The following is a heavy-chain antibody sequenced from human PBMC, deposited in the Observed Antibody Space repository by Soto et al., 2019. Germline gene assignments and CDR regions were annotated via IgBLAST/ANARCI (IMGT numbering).Heavy chain of an antibody. D-gene: IGHD1-7*01. V-gene: IGHV1-24*01. CDR2: FDPEDGET. Sequence: ASVKVSCKVSGYTLTELSMHWVRQAPGKGLEWMGGFDPEDGETIYAQKFQGRVTMTEDTSTDTAYMELSSLRSEDTAVYYCATWEPNWNYRPLVFYYYMDVWGKGTTVTVSS. CDR3: ATWEPNWNYRPLVFYYYMDV. J-gene: IGHJ6*03. CDR1: GYTLTELS.